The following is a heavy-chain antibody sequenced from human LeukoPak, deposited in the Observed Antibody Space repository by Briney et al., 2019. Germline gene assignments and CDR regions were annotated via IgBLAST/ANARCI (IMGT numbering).Heavy chain of an antibody. CDR1: GFTFSSDA. CDR3: ARVPYDSSGYYLMGFDP. J-gene: IGHJ5*02. V-gene: IGHV3-7*01. D-gene: IGHD3-22*01. CDR2: IKQDGSEK. Sequence: GRSLRLSCAASGFTFSSDAMHWVRQAPGKGLEWVANIKQDGSEKYYVDSVKGRFTISRDNAKNSLYLQMNSLRAEDTAVYYCARVPYDSSGYYLMGFDPWGQRTLVTVSS.